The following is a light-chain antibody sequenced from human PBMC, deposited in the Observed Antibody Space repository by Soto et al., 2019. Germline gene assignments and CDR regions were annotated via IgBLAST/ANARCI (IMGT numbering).Light chain of an antibody. CDR3: QQYNSYPLT. V-gene: IGKV1-5*01. CDR1: QSISSW. J-gene: IGKJ4*01. Sequence: DIQMTQSPSTLSASVGDRVNITCRARQSISSWLARYQQKPGKATKLLIYDASSLKSGDPSRYSGSGSGTKFSLTIICLQPDDFATYSCQQYNSYPLTFGGGTKV. CDR2: DAS.